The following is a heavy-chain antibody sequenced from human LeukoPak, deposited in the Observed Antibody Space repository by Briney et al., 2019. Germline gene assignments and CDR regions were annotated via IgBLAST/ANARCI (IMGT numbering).Heavy chain of an antibody. D-gene: IGHD2-8*01. V-gene: IGHV1-46*01. Sequence: ASVKVSCKASGYTFTSYYMHWVRQAPGQGLEWMGIINPSGGSTSYAQKFQGRVTMTRDMSTSTVYMELSSLRSEDTAVYYCARGSRVDCTNGVCFGFRFPFDYWGQGTLGTVSS. J-gene: IGHJ4*02. CDR3: ARGSRVDCTNGVCFGFRFPFDY. CDR1: GYTFTSYY. CDR2: INPSGGST.